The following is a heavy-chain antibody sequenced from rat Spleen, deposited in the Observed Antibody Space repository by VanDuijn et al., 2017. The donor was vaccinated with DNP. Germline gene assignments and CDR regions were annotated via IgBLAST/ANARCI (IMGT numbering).Heavy chain of an antibody. D-gene: IGHD1-11*01. Sequence: EVQLVESGGGLVQPGRSMKVSCTASGFTFSSFPMAWVRQAPTKALEWVAIIGDSGDRFYYRDSVKGRFTISRDNAENTLYLQMNSLRSEDTATYYCTRAVNYGGYTSDFDYWGQGVMVTVSS. CDR1: GFTFSSFP. CDR2: IGDSGDRF. J-gene: IGHJ2*01. V-gene: IGHV5-46*01. CDR3: TRAVNYGGYTSDFDY.